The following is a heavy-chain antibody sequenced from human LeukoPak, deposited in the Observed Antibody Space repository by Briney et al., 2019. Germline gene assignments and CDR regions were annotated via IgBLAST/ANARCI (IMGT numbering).Heavy chain of an antibody. D-gene: IGHD2-2*01. J-gene: IGHJ3*02. V-gene: IGHV4-34*01. CDR1: GGSFSGYY. Sequence: SETLSLTCAVYGGSFSGYYWSWIRQPPGKGLEWIGSIYYSGSTYYNPSLKSRVTISVDTSKNQFSLKLSSVTAADTAVYYCARSSLCSSTSCYAFDIWGQGTMVTVSS. CDR2: IYYSGST. CDR3: ARSSLCSSTSCYAFDI.